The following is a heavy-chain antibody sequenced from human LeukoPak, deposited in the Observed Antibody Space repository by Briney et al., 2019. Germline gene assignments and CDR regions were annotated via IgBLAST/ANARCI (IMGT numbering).Heavy chain of an antibody. D-gene: IGHD3-3*01. V-gene: IGHV3-74*01. Sequence: GGSLRLSCAASGFTFSSYWMHWVRQAPGKGLVWVSRINCDGSSKSYADSVKGRFTISRDNSKNTLYLQMNSLRAEDTAMYYCARERACSYYDFWSGYYTGSLIDVWGEGATLAVSP. CDR3: ARERACSYYDFWSGYYTGSLIDV. J-gene: IGHJ6*01. CDR2: INCDGSSK. CDR1: GFTFSSYW.